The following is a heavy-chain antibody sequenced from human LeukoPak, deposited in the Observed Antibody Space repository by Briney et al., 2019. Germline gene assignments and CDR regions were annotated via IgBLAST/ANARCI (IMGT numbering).Heavy chain of an antibody. V-gene: IGHV6-1*01. CDR2: TYYRSNWFN. D-gene: IGHD4-17*01. Sequence: SQTLSLTCAISGDSVSSNRAAWSWTRQSPSRGLEWLGRTYYRSNWFNDFALSVKSRITINPDTSQNQFSLQLNSVTPEDTAVYYCAKNYGDSNWFDPWGQSTLVTVSS. CDR3: AKNYGDSNWFDP. J-gene: IGHJ5*02. CDR1: GDSVSSNRAA.